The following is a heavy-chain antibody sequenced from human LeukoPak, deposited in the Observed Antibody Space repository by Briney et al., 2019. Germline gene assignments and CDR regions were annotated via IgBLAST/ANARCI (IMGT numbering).Heavy chain of an antibody. V-gene: IGHV1-2*02. CDR3: ARRGSSPRPPYGMDV. J-gene: IGHJ6*02. Sequence: AASVKVSCKASGYTFTGYYMHWVRQAPGQGLEWMGWINPNSGGTNYAQKFQGRVTMTRDTSISTAYMELSRLRSDDTAVYYCARRGSSPRPPYGMDVWGQGTTVTVSS. CDR2: INPNSGGT. CDR1: GYTFTGYY. D-gene: IGHD6-6*01.